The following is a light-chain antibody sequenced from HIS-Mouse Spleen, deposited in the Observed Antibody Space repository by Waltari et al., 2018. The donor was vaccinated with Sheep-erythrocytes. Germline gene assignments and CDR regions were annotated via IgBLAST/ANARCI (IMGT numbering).Light chain of an antibody. CDR2: EVS. Sequence: QSALTQPRSVSGSPGQSVTISCTGTSSDGGGYNYVPWYQQHPGKAPKLMIYEVSKRPSGVPDRFSGSKSGNTASLTISGLQAEDEADYYCCSYAGSYNHVFATGTKVTVL. J-gene: IGLJ1*01. V-gene: IGLV2-11*01. CDR1: SSDGGGYNY. CDR3: CSYAGSYNHV.